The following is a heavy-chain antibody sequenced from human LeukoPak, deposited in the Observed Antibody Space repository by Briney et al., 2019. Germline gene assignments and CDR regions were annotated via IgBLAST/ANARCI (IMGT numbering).Heavy chain of an antibody. V-gene: IGHV4-59*08. CDR1: GGSISDYY. CDR3: ARRGYCSGGSCYSFDY. D-gene: IGHD2-15*01. CDR2: IYYSGST. J-gene: IGHJ4*02. Sequence: PSETLSLTCTVSGGSISDYYWSWIRQPPGKGREYIGHIYYSGSTNYNPSLKSRVTILVDTSKNQFSLRLSSVTAADTAIYYCARRGYCSGGSCYSFDYWGQGTLVTVSS.